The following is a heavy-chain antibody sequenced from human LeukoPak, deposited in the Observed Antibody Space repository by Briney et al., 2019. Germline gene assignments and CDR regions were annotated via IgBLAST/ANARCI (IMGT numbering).Heavy chain of an antibody. CDR1: GYTFTSYG. CDR2: ISAYNGNT. J-gene: IGHJ4*02. CDR3: ARAGRGYSYGYSDY. Sequence: ASVKVSCKASGYTFTSYGISWVRQAPGQGLEWMGWISAYNGNTNYAQKLQGRVTMTTNTSTSTAYMELRSLRSDDTAVYYCARAGRGYSYGYSDYWGQGTLVTVSS. V-gene: IGHV1-18*01. D-gene: IGHD5-18*01.